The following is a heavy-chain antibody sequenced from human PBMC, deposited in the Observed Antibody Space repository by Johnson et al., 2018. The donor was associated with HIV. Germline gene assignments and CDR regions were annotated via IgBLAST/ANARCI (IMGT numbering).Heavy chain of an antibody. CDR1: GFSFSDYY. CDR2: ISSSGASI. V-gene: IGHV3-11*04. CDR3: ARIGAWQLHRAFDI. J-gene: IGHJ3*02. Sequence: QVLLVESGGGLVQPGGSLRLSCAASGFSFSDYYMTWIRQAPGKGLEWVSYISSSGASIYYADSVKGRFTISRDNAKNSLYLQMNSLRAEDTAVYYCARIGAWQLHRAFDIWGQGTMVTVSS. D-gene: IGHD2-15*01.